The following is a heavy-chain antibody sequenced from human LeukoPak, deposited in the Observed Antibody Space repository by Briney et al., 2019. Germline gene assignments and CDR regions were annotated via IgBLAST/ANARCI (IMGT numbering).Heavy chain of an antibody. CDR3: ARARYRLAETYIDY. CDR1: GYIFTGYC. D-gene: IGHD3-16*01. Sequence: ASVKVSCKASGYIFTGYCMHWVRQAPGQGLEWMGWINPNSGDTNYAQKFQGRVTMTRDTSISAAYMELSRLRSDDTAVYYCARARYRLAETYIDYWGQGTLVTVSS. J-gene: IGHJ4*02. CDR2: INPNSGDT. V-gene: IGHV1-2*02.